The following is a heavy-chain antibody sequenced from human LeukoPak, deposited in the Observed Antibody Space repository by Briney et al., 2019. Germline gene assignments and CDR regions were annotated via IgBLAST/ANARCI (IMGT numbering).Heavy chain of an antibody. V-gene: IGHV3-30*02. CDR2: IRYDGNNK. CDR1: GFTFSSYG. Sequence: PGGSLRLSCAASGFTFSSYGMHWVRQAPGKGLEWVAFIRYDGNNKYYADSVKGRFTISRDNSKNTLYLQMNSLRAEDTAVYYCAKGLLWFGELPDDAFDIWGQGTMVTVSS. J-gene: IGHJ3*02. D-gene: IGHD3-10*01. CDR3: AKGLLWFGELPDDAFDI.